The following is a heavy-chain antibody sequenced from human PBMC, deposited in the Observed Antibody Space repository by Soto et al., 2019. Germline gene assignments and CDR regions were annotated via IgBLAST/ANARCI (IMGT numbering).Heavy chain of an antibody. CDR1: GGSISSSSYY. V-gene: IGHV4-39*01. CDR2: IYYSGST. J-gene: IGHJ5*02. D-gene: IGHD2-2*01. Sequence: LQVEESGPGLVKPSETLSLTCTVSGGSISSSSYYWGSIRQPPGKGLERIGSIYYSGSTYYNPSLKSRVTISVDTSKNQFSLKLSSVTAADTAVSYCARHHIVVVPAAINWFDPWGQGTLVTVSS. CDR3: ARHHIVVVPAAINWFDP.